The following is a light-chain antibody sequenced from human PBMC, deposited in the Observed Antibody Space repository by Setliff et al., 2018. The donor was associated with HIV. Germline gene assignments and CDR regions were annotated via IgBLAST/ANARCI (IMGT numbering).Light chain of an antibody. Sequence: SYELTQPPSVSESPGQTASITCSGDKLGDKYACWYQQKPGQSPVLVIYRDSKRPSGIPERFSGSNSGNTATLTISGTQAMDEADYYCQAWDSSTAVFGTGTKV. CDR3: QAWDSSTAV. CDR2: RDS. J-gene: IGLJ1*01. V-gene: IGLV3-1*01. CDR1: KLGDKY.